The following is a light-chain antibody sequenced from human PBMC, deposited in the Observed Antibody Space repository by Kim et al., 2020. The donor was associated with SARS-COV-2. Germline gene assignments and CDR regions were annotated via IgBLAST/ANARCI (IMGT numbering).Light chain of an antibody. J-gene: IGLJ3*02. CDR1: SNNIGDQG. Sequence: QAGLTQPPSVSQGLRQTATLTCTGNSNNIGDQGVAWLQQHQGHPPKLLSYRNNKRPSGIAERFSASRSGNTAFLTITGLQPEDEADYYCSAWDGSLKAWVFGGGTQLTVL. V-gene: IGLV10-54*04. CDR2: RNN. CDR3: SAWDGSLKAWV.